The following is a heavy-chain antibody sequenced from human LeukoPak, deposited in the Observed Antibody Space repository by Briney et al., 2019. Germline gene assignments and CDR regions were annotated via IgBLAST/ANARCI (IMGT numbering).Heavy chain of an antibody. J-gene: IGHJ4*02. V-gene: IGHV3-15*01. Sequence: GGSLRLSCAASGFTFSNAWMSWVRQAPGKGLEWVGRIKSKTDGGTTDYAAPVKGRFTISRYDSKNPLYTEMNSLKTEDTGLYYCYTAPYCSRNSCYGGDYWGQGTLVTVSS. CDR3: YTAPYCSRNSCYGGDY. CDR1: GFTFSNAW. CDR2: IKSKTDGGTT. D-gene: IGHD2-2*01.